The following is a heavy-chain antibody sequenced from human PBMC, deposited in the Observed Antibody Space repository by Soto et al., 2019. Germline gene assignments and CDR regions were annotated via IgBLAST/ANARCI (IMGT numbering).Heavy chain of an antibody. V-gene: IGHV1-69*13. CDR3: AISYYDILTRPSYYYGMDV. J-gene: IGHJ6*02. D-gene: IGHD3-9*01. CDR1: GGGFVIYA. Sequence: VKVSCKACGGGFVIYASRCVRQDDGQGLELMGGIIPIFGTANYAQKFQGRVTITADESTSTAYMELSSLRSEDTAVYYCAISYYDILTRPSYYYGMDVWGQGTTVTVSS. CDR2: IIPIFGTA.